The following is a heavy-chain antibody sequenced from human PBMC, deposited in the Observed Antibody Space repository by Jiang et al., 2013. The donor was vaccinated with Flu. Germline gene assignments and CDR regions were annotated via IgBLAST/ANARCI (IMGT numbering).Heavy chain of an antibody. Sequence: WVRQAPGQGLEWMGRIIPIIDVANYAQKFQDRVRLTTDRSTTTVYLEVNNLRSDDTAVYYCARDRLQSTVATYEPSDFWGQGTLVTVSS. V-gene: IGHV1-69*04. CDR3: ARDRLQSTVATYEPSDF. J-gene: IGHJ3*01. D-gene: IGHD6-19*01. CDR2: IIPIIDVA.